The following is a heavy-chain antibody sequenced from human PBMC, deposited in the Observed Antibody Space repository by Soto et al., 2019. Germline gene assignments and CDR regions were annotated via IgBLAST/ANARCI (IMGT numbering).Heavy chain of an antibody. CDR2: IYYSGST. CDR3: ARSSSSWLRRNWFGP. D-gene: IGHD6-13*01. Sequence: PSETLSLTCTVSGGSISSSSYYWGWIRQPPGKGLEWIGGIYYSGSTYYNPSLKSRVTISVDTSKNKFSLKLSAVTAADKAVYYCARSSSSWLRRNWFGPWGQGTLVTVSS. V-gene: IGHV4-39*01. J-gene: IGHJ5*02. CDR1: GGSISSSSYY.